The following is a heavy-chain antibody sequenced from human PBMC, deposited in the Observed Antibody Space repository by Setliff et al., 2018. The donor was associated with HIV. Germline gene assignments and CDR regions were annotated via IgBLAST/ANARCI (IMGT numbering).Heavy chain of an antibody. Sequence: SETLSLTCTVSGGSISSGSYYWSWIRQPAGKGLEWIGHIHTSGSSSYNPSLKSRVIISVDTSKKQFSLKLDSVTAADTAVYYCARGRGSSWYKHWGQGTLVTVSS. D-gene: IGHD6-13*01. CDR3: ARGRGSSWYKH. J-gene: IGHJ1*01. CDR1: GGSISSGSYY. CDR2: IHTSGSS. V-gene: IGHV4-61*09.